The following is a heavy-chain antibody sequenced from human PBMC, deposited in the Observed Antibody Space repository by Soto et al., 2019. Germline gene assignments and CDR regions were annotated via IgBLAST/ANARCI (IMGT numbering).Heavy chain of an antibody. J-gene: IGHJ6*02. CDR1: GYSFTSSW. CDR2: IDPSDSYT. V-gene: IGHV5-10-1*01. CDR3: GRLTSYDFSRMDV. D-gene: IGHD3-3*01. Sequence: GESLKISCKGSGYSFTSSWISWVRQMPGKGLEWMGRIDPSDSYTNYSPSFQGHVTISVDKSISTAYLQWSSLEASDSAMYYCGRLTSYDFSRMDVWAKGPRSPSP.